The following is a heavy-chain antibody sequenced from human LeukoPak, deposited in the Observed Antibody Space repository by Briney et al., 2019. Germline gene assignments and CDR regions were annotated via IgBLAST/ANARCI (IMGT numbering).Heavy chain of an antibody. J-gene: IGHJ4*02. D-gene: IGHD3-3*01. CDR3: ARQGTWEWLLYYFDY. Sequence: SETLSLTCAVSGYSISSGYYWGWIRQPPGKGLEWIGSIYHSGSTYYNPSLKSRVTISVDTSKNQFSLKLSSVTAADTAVYYCARQGTWEWLLYYFDYWGQGTLVTVSS. CDR1: GYSISSGYY. V-gene: IGHV4-38-2*01. CDR2: IYHSGST.